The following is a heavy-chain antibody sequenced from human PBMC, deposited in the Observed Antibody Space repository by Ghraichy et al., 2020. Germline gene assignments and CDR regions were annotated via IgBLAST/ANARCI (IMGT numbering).Heavy chain of an antibody. D-gene: IGHD6-19*01. CDR1: GFRISNYV. CDR3: ARGRTVAAYDFFGMDV. Sequence: GGSLRLSCAASGFRISNYVMHWVRQAPGKGLEYVSGISSNGGRTYYGNTVKDRFTVFRDNSTDTLYLQLGSLSIEDMGVYFCARGRTVAAYDFFGMDVWGLGTTVTVSS. J-gene: IGHJ6*02. CDR2: ISSNGGRT. V-gene: IGHV3-64*01.